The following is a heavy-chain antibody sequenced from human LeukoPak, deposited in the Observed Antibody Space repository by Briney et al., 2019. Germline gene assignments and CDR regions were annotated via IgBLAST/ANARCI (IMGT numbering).Heavy chain of an antibody. J-gene: IGHJ4*02. CDR3: ARDPYYDSCGYYYPVYFDY. V-gene: IGHV1-69*05. Sequence: GASVKVSCKASGGTFSSYAISWVRQAPGQGLEWMGRIIPIFGTANYAQKFQGRVTITTDESTSTAYMELSSLRSEDTAVYYCARDPYYDSCGYYYPVYFDYWGQGTLVTVSS. CDR1: GGTFSSYA. CDR2: IIPIFGTA. D-gene: IGHD3-22*01.